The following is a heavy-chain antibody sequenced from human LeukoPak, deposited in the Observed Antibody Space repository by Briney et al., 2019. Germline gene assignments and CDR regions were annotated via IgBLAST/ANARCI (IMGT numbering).Heavy chain of an antibody. CDR1: RFTFSSCA. CDR2: ISGSGGST. Sequence: GGSLRLSCAASRFTFSSCAINWVRQAPGKGLEWVSAISGSGGSTYYADSVKGRFTISRDNSKNTLYLQMNSLRAEDTAVYYCAKGYDSGNYYYYGMDVWGQGTTVTVSS. J-gene: IGHJ6*02. D-gene: IGHD3-10*01. V-gene: IGHV3-23*01. CDR3: AKGYDSGNYYYYGMDV.